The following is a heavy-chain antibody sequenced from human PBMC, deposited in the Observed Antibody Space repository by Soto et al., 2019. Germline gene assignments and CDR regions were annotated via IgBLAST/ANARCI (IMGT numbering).Heavy chain of an antibody. CDR3: ARSVEGHFDY. J-gene: IGHJ4*02. D-gene: IGHD6-19*01. CDR1: GFKFSIYS. Sequence: EVQLVESGGALVQPGGSLRLSCAASGFKFSIYSMNWVRQAPGKGLEWSAYITSDTKTIKYGDSVKGRFTISRDNAKNSVYLQMNDLSDEDTAVYYFARSVEGHFDYWGQGTVVTVSS. CDR2: ITSDTKTI. V-gene: IGHV3-48*02.